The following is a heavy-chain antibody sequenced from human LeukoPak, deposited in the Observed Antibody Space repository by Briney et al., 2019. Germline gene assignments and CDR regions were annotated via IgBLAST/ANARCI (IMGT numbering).Heavy chain of an antibody. V-gene: IGHV3-30*04. CDR3: AREAYYGSGRSRQPSPV. Sequence: GTSLRLSCAASGFTFSSYAMYWVRQAPGKGLRGVALISKDGSNEDHADSVKGRFTISRDNSRTTLYLQMSSLRPEDTAVYYCAREAYYGSGRSRQPSPVWGQGTLVTVSS. J-gene: IGHJ4*02. D-gene: IGHD3-10*01. CDR1: GFTFSSYA. CDR2: ISKDGSNE.